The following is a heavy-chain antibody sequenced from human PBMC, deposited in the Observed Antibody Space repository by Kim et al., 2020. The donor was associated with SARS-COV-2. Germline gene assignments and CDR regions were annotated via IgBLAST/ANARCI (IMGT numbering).Heavy chain of an antibody. CDR2: INEDGSEK. D-gene: IGHD5-18*01. CDR1: GFIFTTYS. V-gene: IGHV3-7*01. Sequence: GGSLRLSCAASGFIFTTYSMSWVRQAPGKGLEWVANINEDGSEKYYADSVKGRFTISRDNAKNSLYLLMNSPRAQDTAVYYCARDRGYIYDSQVEVDVWG. J-gene: IGHJ6*01. CDR3: ARDRGYIYDSQVEVDV.